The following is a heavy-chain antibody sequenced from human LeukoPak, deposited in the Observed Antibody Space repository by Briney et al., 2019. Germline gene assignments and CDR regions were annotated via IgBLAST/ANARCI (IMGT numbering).Heavy chain of an antibody. J-gene: IGHJ4*02. CDR3: ARGTR. D-gene: IGHD2-2*01. CDR1: GFTFSGYG. V-gene: IGHV3-30*02. CDR2: IRYDGSNE. Sequence: PGGSLRLSCAASGFTFSGYGMNWVRQAPGKGLEWEAFIRYDGSNEYYIDSVKGRFTISRDNSENTLYLQMNSLRAEDTAVYYCARGTRWGQGTLVTVSS.